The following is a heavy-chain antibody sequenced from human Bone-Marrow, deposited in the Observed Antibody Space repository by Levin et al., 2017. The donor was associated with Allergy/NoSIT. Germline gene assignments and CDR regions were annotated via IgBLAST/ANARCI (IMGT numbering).Heavy chain of an antibody. J-gene: IGHJ4*02. D-gene: IGHD3-3*01. CDR3: ARAGATLTRFCDY. CDR2: VSAENGNT. V-gene: IGHV1-18*01. CDR1: GYRFSIYG. Sequence: GVSLRLSCKTSGYRFSIYGISWVRQAPGQGLEWLGWVSAENGNTNYAQKVQGRVTMTTDTSTSTAYMELRSLRSDDTAVYYCARAGATLTRFCDYWGQGTLVTVSS.